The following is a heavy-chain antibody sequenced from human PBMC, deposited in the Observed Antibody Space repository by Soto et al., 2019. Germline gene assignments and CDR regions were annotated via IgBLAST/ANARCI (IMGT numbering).Heavy chain of an antibody. CDR1: GYFFDPYW. V-gene: IGHV5-51*01. J-gene: IGHJ4*01. CDR2: FYPRDSDT. D-gene: IGHD5-12*01. CDR3: AGPRTKGYDK. Sequence: VQLVQSGAEVRKPGESLRISCQTSGYFFDPYWIGWVRQMPGKGLEWMGIFYPRDSDTRYSPSYQGQVTMSGDKSISTAFLDWGSQRASDSAMYYCAGPRTKGYDKWGQGTLVTVSS.